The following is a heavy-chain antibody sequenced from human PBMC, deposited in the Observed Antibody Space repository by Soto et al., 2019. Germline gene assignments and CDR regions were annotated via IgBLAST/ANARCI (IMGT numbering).Heavy chain of an antibody. D-gene: IGHD5-18*01. V-gene: IGHV4-59*08. J-gene: IGHJ4*02. CDR3: ARTLSGYSYGPLAS. CDR2: IYYSGST. Sequence: ASETLSLTCTVSGGSISKYYWNWIRQSPGKELEWIGYIYYSGSTNYNPSLKSRVTISVDTSKNQFSLKLSSVTAADTAVYYCARTLSGYSYGPLASWGQGTLVTVSS. CDR1: GGSISKYY.